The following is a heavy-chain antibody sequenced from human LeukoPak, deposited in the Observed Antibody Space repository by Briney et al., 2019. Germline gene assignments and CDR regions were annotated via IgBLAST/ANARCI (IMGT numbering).Heavy chain of an antibody. V-gene: IGHV1-8*01. CDR1: GYIFTSYD. J-gene: IGHJ4*02. Sequence: ASVKVSCKASGYIFTSYDINWVRQATGQGLEWMGWMNPNSGNTGYAQKFQGRVTMTRDTSISTAYMELSSLRSEDTAVYYCAREPIISSSIDYFDYWGQGTLVIVSS. D-gene: IGHD6-6*01. CDR2: MNPNSGNT. CDR3: AREPIISSSIDYFDY.